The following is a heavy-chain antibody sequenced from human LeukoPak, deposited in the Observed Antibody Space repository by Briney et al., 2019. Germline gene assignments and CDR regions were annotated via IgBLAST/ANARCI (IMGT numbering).Heavy chain of an antibody. CDR1: GFTFSSYG. CDR2: ISGSGGST. CDR3: AREDASTFDI. J-gene: IGHJ3*02. V-gene: IGHV3-23*01. Sequence: PGGSLRLSCAASGFTFSSYGMSWVRQAPGKGLEWVSAISGSGGSTYYADSVKGRLTISRDNAKNSLFLQMNTLRAEDTAVYYCAREDASTFDIWGQGTMVSVSS.